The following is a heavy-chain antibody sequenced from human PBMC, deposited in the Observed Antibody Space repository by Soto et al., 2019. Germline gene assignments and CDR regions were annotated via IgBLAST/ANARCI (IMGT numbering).Heavy chain of an antibody. V-gene: IGHV3-30-3*01. CDR3: ASWDQPLFDY. D-gene: IGHD1-26*01. Sequence: QVKLVESGGGVVQPGRSLRLSCAASGFNVSAYTMHWVRQAPGKGLEWVAVISSDGNHKYYTDSVKGRFTISRDTSTNTLYLQMNSLRAEDTAVYYCASWDQPLFDYWGQGTLVTVSS. CDR1: GFNVSAYT. CDR2: ISSDGNHK. J-gene: IGHJ4*02.